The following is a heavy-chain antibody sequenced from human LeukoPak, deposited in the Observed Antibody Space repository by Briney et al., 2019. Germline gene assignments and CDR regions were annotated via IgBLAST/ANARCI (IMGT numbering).Heavy chain of an antibody. J-gene: IGHJ4*02. D-gene: IGHD5-12*01. CDR2: INHSGST. CDR1: GGSLSGYC. CDR3: ARRGWQWLRLRGVWDY. Sequence: PSETLSLTCAVYGGSLSGYCWSWIRQPPGKGLEWIGEINHSGSTNYNPSLKSRVTISVDTSKNQFSLKLSSVTAADTAVYYCARRGWQWLRLRGVWDYWGQGTLVTVSS. V-gene: IGHV4-34*01.